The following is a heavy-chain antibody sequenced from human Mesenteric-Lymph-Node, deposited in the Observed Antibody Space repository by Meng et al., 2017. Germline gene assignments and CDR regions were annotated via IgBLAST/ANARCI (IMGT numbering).Heavy chain of an antibody. J-gene: IGHJ4*02. Sequence: ETLSLTCAASGFTFSSYWMHWVRQAPGKGLVWVSRINSDGSSTSYADSVKGRFTISRDNAKNTLYLQMNSLRAEDTAVYYCARAFGGWYYDFWSGSKTFDYWGQGTLVTVSS. CDR2: INSDGSST. D-gene: IGHD3-3*01. CDR1: GFTFSSYW. CDR3: ARAFGGWYYDFWSGSKTFDY. V-gene: IGHV3-74*01.